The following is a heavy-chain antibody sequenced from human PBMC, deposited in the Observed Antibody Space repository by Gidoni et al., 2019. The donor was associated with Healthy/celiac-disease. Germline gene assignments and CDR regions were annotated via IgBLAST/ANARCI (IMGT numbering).Heavy chain of an antibody. CDR3: ARDGGEQQLVSYRWFDP. CDR2: IRYDGSNK. D-gene: IGHD6-13*01. J-gene: IGHJ5*02. V-gene: IGHV3-33*01. Sequence: QVQLAESGGGVVQPGRSWRLSCAASGFTLSSDGMHWVRQAPGKGLEWVAVIRYDGSNKYYADSVKGRFTISRDNSKNTLYLQMNSLRAEDTAVYYCARDGGEQQLVSYRWFDPWGQGTLVTVSS. CDR1: GFTLSSDG.